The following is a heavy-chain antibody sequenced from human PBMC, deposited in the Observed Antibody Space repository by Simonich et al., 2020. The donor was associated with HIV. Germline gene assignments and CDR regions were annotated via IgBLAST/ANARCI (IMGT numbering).Heavy chain of an antibody. CDR2: ITYSGRT. D-gene: IGHD3-10*01. J-gene: IGHJ4*02. CDR3: ARRGGFHFDY. CDR1: GGSFSGYY. V-gene: IGHV4-34*01. Sequence: QVQLQQWGAGLLKSSETLSLTCAVYGGSFSGYYWSWIRQPPGKGLEWLGKITYSGRTNYNPSLKSRVTRSVDTSKSQFSLKLKSVTAADTAVYYCARRGGFHFDYWGQGTLVTVSS.